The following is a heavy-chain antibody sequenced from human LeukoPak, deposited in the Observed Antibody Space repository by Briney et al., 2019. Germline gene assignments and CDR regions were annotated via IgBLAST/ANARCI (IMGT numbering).Heavy chain of an antibody. CDR2: IKQDGSEK. V-gene: IGHV3-7*01. CDR3: AREETTPFDY. Sequence: GGSLRLSCAASRFTFSSYWMSWVRQAPGKGLEWVANIKQDGSEKYYVDSVKGRFTISRDNAKNSLYLQMNSLRAEDTAVYYCAREETTPFDYWGQGTLVTVSS. CDR1: RFTFSSYW. D-gene: IGHD4-11*01. J-gene: IGHJ4*02.